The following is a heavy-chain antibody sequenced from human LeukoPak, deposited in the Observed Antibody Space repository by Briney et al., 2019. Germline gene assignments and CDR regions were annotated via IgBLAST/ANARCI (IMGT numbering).Heavy chain of an antibody. V-gene: IGHV3-23*01. Sequence: GGSLRLSCAASGFTFSNYAMSWVRQAPGKGLEWVSAISGSGGSTYYADSVKGRFTISRDNSKNTLYLQMNSLRAEDTAVYYCASPPKIAVAGCWGQGTLVTVSS. CDR2: ISGSGGST. D-gene: IGHD6-19*01. CDR1: GFTFSNYA. CDR3: ASPPKIAVAGC. J-gene: IGHJ4*02.